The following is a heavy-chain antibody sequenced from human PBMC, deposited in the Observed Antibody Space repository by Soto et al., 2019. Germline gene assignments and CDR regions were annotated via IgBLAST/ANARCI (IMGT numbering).Heavy chain of an antibody. D-gene: IGHD6-19*01. Sequence: PGGSLRLSCAAPVFTFSSYAMSWVRQAPGKALEWVSGISGSGGTTHYADSVKGRFTISRDNSKNTLYLQMNSLRADDTAVYYCAKVAYNSGWLSDYWGQGTLVTVSS. CDR1: VFTFSSYA. CDR2: ISGSGGTT. CDR3: AKVAYNSGWLSDY. J-gene: IGHJ4*02. V-gene: IGHV3-23*01.